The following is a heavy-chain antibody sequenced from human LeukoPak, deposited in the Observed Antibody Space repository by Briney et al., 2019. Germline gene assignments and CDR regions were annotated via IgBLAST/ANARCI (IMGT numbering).Heavy chain of an antibody. CDR1: GFTFSNAW. Sequence: PGGSLRLSCAASGFTFSNAWMSWVRQAPGKGLEWVGRIKSKTDGGTTDYAAPVKGRFTISRDDSKNTLYLQMNSLKTEVTAVYYCTTGITMVRGVIHLIDYWGQGTLVTVSS. J-gene: IGHJ4*02. CDR2: IKSKTDGGTT. V-gene: IGHV3-15*01. CDR3: TTGITMVRGVIHLIDY. D-gene: IGHD3-10*01.